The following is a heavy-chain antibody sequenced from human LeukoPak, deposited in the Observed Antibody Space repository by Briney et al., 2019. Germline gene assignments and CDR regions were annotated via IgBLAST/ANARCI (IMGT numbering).Heavy chain of an antibody. V-gene: IGHV1-46*01. CDR2: INPSGGST. Sequence: GASVKVSRKASGYTFTSYYMHWVRQAPGQGLEWMGIINPSGGSTSYAQKFQGRVTMTRDTSTSTVSMELSSLRSEDTAVYYCARVYSDSSGYYYFDYWGQGTLVTVSS. D-gene: IGHD3-22*01. J-gene: IGHJ4*02. CDR3: ARVYSDSSGYYYFDY. CDR1: GYTFTSYY.